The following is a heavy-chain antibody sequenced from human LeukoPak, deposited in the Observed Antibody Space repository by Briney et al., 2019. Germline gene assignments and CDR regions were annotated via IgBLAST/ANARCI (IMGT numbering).Heavy chain of an antibody. J-gene: IGHJ4*02. D-gene: IGHD6-19*01. CDR1: GGSISSYY. V-gene: IGHV4-4*07. CDR2: IYTSGST. Sequence: SETLSLTCTVSGGSISSYYWSWIRQPAGKGLEWIGRIYTSGSTNYNPSLKSRVTISVDTSKNQFSLKLSSVTAADTAVYYCARQGYSSGPLEYWGQGTLVTVSS. CDR3: ARQGYSSGPLEY.